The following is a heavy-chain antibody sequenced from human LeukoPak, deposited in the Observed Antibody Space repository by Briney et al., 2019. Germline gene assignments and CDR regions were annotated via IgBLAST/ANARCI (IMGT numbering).Heavy chain of an antibody. D-gene: IGHD3-22*01. CDR2: INHSGST. V-gene: IGHV4-34*01. CDR1: GGSFSGYY. J-gene: IGHJ4*02. Sequence: SETLSLTCAVYGGSFSGYYWSWIRLPPGKGLEWIGEINHSGSTNYNPSLKSRVTISVDTSKNQFSLKLSSVTAADTAVYYCARGGGYDSSGYYPFDYWGQGTLVTVSS. CDR3: ARGGGYDSSGYYPFDY.